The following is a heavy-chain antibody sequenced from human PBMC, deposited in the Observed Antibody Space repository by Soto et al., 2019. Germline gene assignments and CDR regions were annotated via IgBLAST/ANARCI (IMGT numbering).Heavy chain of an antibody. CDR2: ISSSGGIK. CDR3: ARGHYRSGWFDC. J-gene: IGHJ4*02. Sequence: EVQLVESGGGLLQPGGSLRLSCAASDFVFSNYEMSWVRQAPGKGLESIAYISSSGGIKYYADSVKGRFTILRDNSKNSLYLQMDSLKAEDTALYFCARGHYRSGWFDCWGQGTLVTVSS. V-gene: IGHV3-48*03. D-gene: IGHD6-19*01. CDR1: DFVFSNYE.